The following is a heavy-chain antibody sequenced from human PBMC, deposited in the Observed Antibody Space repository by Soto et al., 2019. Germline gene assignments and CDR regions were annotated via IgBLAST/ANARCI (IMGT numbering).Heavy chain of an antibody. CDR1: GFTFGDSY. V-gene: IGHV3-11*06. Sequence: GGSLRLSCAGSGFTFGDSYMSWIRQAPGKGLEWLSYISPGSRYPAYADSVKGRLTISRDNAKRSLYLQMMSLTAEDTAIYYCVRGGGGGLFDPWGQGTMVTVSS. CDR3: VRGGGGGLFDP. J-gene: IGHJ5*02. D-gene: IGHD2-15*01. CDR2: ISPGSRYP.